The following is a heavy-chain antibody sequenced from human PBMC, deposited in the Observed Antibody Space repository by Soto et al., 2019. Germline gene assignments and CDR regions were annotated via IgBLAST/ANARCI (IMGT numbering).Heavy chain of an antibody. CDR2: ISAHTGSS. CDR1: GYTFTSSG. D-gene: IGHD3-22*01. CDR3: ARAFFYQGSDSRVYSFDAFAC. V-gene: IGHV1-18*01. Sequence: QVQLVQSGAEVKKPGASVKVSCKASGYTFTSSGMSWVRQAPGQGLEWMGWISAHTGSSEYAQRFQGRVPMTTDRSTSTAYMGLRSLRSGDTAVYYGARAFFYQGSDSRVYSFDAFACWGPRTRVTVSS. J-gene: IGHJ3*01.